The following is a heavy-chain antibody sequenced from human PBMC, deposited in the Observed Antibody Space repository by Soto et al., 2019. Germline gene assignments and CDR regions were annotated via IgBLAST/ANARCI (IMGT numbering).Heavy chain of an antibody. Sequence: ASVKVSCKASGYTFTSYAMHWVRQAPGQRLEWMGWINVGNGNTKFSQKFQGRVTITRDTSASTAYMELSSLRSEDTAVYYCARQPGYSSGWFRYWGQGTLVTVSS. D-gene: IGHD6-19*01. V-gene: IGHV1-3*01. CDR3: ARQPGYSSGWFRY. J-gene: IGHJ1*01. CDR2: INVGNGNT. CDR1: GYTFTSYA.